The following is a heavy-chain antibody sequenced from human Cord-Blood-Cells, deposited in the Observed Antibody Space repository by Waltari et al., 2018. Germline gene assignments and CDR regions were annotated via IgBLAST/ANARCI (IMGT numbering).Heavy chain of an antibody. V-gene: IGHV3-30*18. D-gene: IGHD2-2*01. J-gene: IGHJ3*02. CDR1: GFTFSSYG. CDR3: ANGDIVVVPAAMSDAFDI. Sequence: QVQLVESGGGVVQPGRSLRLSCAASGFTFSSYGMHWVRPGPGMGLEWVAVISYDGSNKYYADSVKGRFTISRDNSKNTLYLQMNSLRAEDTAVYYCANGDIVVVPAAMSDAFDIWGQGTMVTVSS. CDR2: ISYDGSNK.